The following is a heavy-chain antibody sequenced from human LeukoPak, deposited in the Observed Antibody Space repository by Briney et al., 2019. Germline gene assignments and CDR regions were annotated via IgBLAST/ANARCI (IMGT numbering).Heavy chain of an antibody. CDR1: GGTFSGYA. CDR2: IIPIFGTA. D-gene: IGHD6-19*01. Sequence: GASVKVSCKASGGTFSGYAISWVRQAPGQGLEWMGGIIPIFGTANYAQKFQGRVTITADESTSTAYMELSSLRSEDTAVYYCARAQAIAVAGGGHFDYWGQGTLVTVSS. V-gene: IGHV1-69*13. CDR3: ARAQAIAVAGGGHFDY. J-gene: IGHJ4*02.